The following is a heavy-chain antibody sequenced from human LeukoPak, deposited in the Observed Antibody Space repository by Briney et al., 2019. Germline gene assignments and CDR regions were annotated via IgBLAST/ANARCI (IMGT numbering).Heavy chain of an antibody. J-gene: IGHJ6*02. CDR1: GFTFSSYW. Sequence: GGSLRLSCAASGFTFSSYWMAWVRQAAGKGLEWVANIKPDGSEKYYADSLKGRFTISRDNAENSQYLQMKNLRDEDTAVYYCARAAVAAPGDVWGQGTTVTVSS. CDR3: ARAAVAAPGDV. V-gene: IGHV3-7*04. D-gene: IGHD6-19*01. CDR2: IKPDGSEK.